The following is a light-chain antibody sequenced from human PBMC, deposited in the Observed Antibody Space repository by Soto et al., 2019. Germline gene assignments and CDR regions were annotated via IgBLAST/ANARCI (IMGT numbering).Light chain of an antibody. CDR2: GAS. CDR3: QQYGSSPRT. J-gene: IGKJ1*01. V-gene: IGKV3-20*01. Sequence: QSAVTLSLSPGERATLSCRASQSVSSNLAWYQQKPGQAPRLLIYGASSRATGIPDRFSGSGSGTDFTLTISRLEPEDFAVYYCQQYGSSPRTFGQGTKVDIK. CDR1: QSVSSN.